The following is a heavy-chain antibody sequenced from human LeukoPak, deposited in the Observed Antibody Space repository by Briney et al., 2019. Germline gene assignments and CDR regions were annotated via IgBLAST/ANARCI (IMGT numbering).Heavy chain of an antibody. CDR2: ISGSSSYI. Sequence: GGSLRLSCAASGFTFSSYSMNWVRQAPGKGLEWVSSISGSSSYINYADSVKGRFTISRDNAQNSLFLQLNSLRAEGTAVYYCTRGHVGSYAYYYYYGMDVWGQGTTVTVSS. V-gene: IGHV3-21*01. CDR3: TRGHVGSYAYYYYYGMDV. D-gene: IGHD2-8*01. J-gene: IGHJ6*02. CDR1: GFTFSSYS.